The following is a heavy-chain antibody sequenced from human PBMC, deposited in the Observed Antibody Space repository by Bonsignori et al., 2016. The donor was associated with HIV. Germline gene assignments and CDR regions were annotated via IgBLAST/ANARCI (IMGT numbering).Heavy chain of an antibody. V-gene: IGHV1-2*02. Sequence: WVRQAPGQGLEWMGWINPNSGGTNYAQKFQGRVTMTRDTSISTAYMELSRLRSDDTAVYYCARPVYSSGWYDYWGQGTLVTVSS. CDR2: INPNSGGT. CDR3: ARPVYSSGWYDY. D-gene: IGHD6-19*01. J-gene: IGHJ4*02.